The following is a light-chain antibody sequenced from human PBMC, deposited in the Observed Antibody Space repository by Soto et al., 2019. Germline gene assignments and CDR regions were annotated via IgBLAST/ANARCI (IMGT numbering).Light chain of an antibody. V-gene: IGLV1-40*01. J-gene: IGLJ1*01. CDR1: SSNIGAGHD. Sequence: QSVLTQPPSVSGAPGQRVTISCTGSSSNIGAGHDVHWYQQLPGTAPKLLIYGNGNRPSGVPERFSGSKSGTSASLAITGLQSEDEADYYCQSYYSSLSGSEVFGTGTKLTVL. CDR2: GNG. CDR3: QSYYSSLSGSEV.